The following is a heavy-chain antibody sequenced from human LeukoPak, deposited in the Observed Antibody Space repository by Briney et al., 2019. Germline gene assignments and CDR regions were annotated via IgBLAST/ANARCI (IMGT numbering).Heavy chain of an antibody. D-gene: IGHD3-10*01. V-gene: IGHV3-7*02. CDR2: INQDGSDQ. CDR1: GFTFSTKW. CDR3: ARSARVLWFGDYSLWENFDY. J-gene: IGHJ4*02. Sequence: GGSLRLSCAASGFTFSTKWMSWVRQAPGKGLEWVATINQDGSDQYYVDSVKGRFTISRDNAKNSLDLQMNSLRAEDTAVYYCARSARVLWFGDYSLWENFDYWGQGTLVTVSS.